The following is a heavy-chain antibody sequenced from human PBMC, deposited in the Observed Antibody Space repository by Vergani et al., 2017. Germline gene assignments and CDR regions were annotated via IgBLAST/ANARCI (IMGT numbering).Heavy chain of an antibody. CDR3: TTGTEKVRGESRYYYYGMDV. J-gene: IGHJ6*02. CDR1: GFTFSSHS. V-gene: IGHV3-15*01. Sequence: EVQLVESGGGLVKPGGSLRLSCAASGFTFSSHSMNWVRQAPGKGLEWVGRIKSKTDGGTTDYAAPVKGRFTISRDDSKNTLYLQMNSLKTEDTAVYYCTTGTEKVRGESRYYYYGMDVWGQGTTVTVSS. D-gene: IGHD3-10*01. CDR2: IKSKTDGGTT.